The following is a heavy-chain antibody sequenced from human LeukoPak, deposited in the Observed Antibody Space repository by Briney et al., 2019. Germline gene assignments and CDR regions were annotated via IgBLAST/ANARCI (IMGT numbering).Heavy chain of an antibody. Sequence: SETLSLTCTVSGGSISSYYWSWIRQPPGKGLEWIGYIYYSGSTYYNPSLKSRVTISVDTSKNQFSLKLSSVTAADTAVYYCARLWFGELLNWFDPWGQGTLVTVSS. CDR3: ARLWFGELLNWFDP. J-gene: IGHJ5*02. D-gene: IGHD3-10*01. V-gene: IGHV4-59*08. CDR2: IYYSGST. CDR1: GGSISSYY.